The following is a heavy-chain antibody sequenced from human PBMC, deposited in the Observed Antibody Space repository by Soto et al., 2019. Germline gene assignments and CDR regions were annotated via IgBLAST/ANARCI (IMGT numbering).Heavy chain of an antibody. CDR3: ARPLRYFDWSTEGMDV. V-gene: IGHV4-39*01. D-gene: IGHD3-9*01. CDR1: GGSISSSSYY. Sequence: SETLSLTCTVSGGSISSSSYYWGWIRQPPGKGLEWIGSIYYSGSTYYNPSLKSRVTISVDTSKNQFSLKLSSVTAVDTAVYYCARPLRYFDWSTEGMDVWGQGTTVTVSS. J-gene: IGHJ6*02. CDR2: IYYSGST.